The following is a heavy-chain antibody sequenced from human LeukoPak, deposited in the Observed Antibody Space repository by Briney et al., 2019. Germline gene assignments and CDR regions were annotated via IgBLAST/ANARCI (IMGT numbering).Heavy chain of an antibody. D-gene: IGHD4-11*01. CDR3: ARGSKRTPPGAFDI. V-gene: IGHV4-39*01. J-gene: IGHJ3*02. CDR2: IFSSGTT. Sequence: SETLSLTCTVSGGSISSSSYYWGWIRQPPGKGLEWIGSIFSSGTTYYNPSLKSRVTISVDTSKNQLSLKLTFVTAADTAVYYCARGSKRTPPGAFDIWGQGTMVTVSS. CDR1: GGSISSSSYY.